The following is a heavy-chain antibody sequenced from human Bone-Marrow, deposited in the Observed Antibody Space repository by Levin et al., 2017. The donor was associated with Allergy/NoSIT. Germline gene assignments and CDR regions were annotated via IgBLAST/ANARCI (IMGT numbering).Heavy chain of an antibody. J-gene: IGHJ4*02. Sequence: SCAASGFIFNTYEMSWVRQAPGKGLEWMSYIDKSGSTRYYADSVKGRFTVSRDNANNALYLQMNSLRAEDTAVYYCAREAAQFDYWGQGTLVTVSS. V-gene: IGHV3-48*03. CDR2: IDKSGSTR. D-gene: IGHD6-13*01. CDR1: GFIFNTYE. CDR3: AREAAQFDY.